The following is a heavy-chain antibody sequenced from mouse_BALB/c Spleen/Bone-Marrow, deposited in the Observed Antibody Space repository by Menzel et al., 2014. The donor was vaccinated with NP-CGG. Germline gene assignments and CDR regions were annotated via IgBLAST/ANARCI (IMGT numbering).Heavy chain of an antibody. CDR3: TRGGNYGWYFDV. Sequence: QVQLQQSGAELVRPGASVKLSCKASGYTFTSYWINWVKQRPGQGLEWIGNIYPSDSYTNYNRKFKDKATLTVDKSSSTAYMQLSSPTSEDSAVYYCTRGGNYGWYFDVWGAGTTVTVSS. CDR1: GYTFTSYW. D-gene: IGHD2-1*01. V-gene: IGHV1-69*02. J-gene: IGHJ1*01. CDR2: IYPSDSYT.